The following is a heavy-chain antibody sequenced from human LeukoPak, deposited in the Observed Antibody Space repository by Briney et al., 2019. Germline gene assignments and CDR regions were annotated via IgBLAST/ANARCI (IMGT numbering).Heavy chain of an antibody. CDR2: TSGSTI. CDR1: GFTFSSYS. D-gene: IGHD1-1*01. CDR3: ARDKDWSFDY. Sequence: PGGSLRLSCAASGFTFSSYSMNWVRQAPGKGLEWVSYTSGSTISYADSVKGRFTISRDNTKNSLYLQMDSLRDEDTAVYYCARDKDWSFDYWGQGTLVTVSS. J-gene: IGHJ4*02. V-gene: IGHV3-48*02.